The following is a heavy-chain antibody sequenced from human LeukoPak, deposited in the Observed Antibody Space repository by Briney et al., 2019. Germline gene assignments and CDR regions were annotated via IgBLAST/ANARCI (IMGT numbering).Heavy chain of an antibody. J-gene: IGHJ2*01. Sequence: SETLSLTCAVYGGSLSGYYWSWIRQPPGKGLEWIGEINHSGSTDYNPSLKSRVTISVDTSKNQFSLKLSSVTAADTAVYYCARGGITMVRGRPRDYWYFDLWGRGTLVTVSS. CDR2: INHSGST. CDR3: ARGGITMVRGRPRDYWYFDL. D-gene: IGHD3-10*01. V-gene: IGHV4-34*01. CDR1: GGSLSGYY.